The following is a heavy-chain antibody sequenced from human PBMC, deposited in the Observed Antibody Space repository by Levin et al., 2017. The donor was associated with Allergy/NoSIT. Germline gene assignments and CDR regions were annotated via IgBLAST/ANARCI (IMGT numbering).Heavy chain of an antibody. J-gene: IGHJ6*02. CDR2: INWNGDGA. Sequence: PGGSLRLSCSASGFIFDDYGMSWVRQVPGKGLEWVAGINWNGDGAVYADSVKDRFTISRDNAKSSLYLRVSRLRAEDTALYHCAGVFSRELAYHYYFGMDLWGQGTTVTVS. CDR1: GFIFDDYG. V-gene: IGHV3-20*01. D-gene: IGHD3-10*01. CDR3: AGVFSRELAYHYYFGMDL.